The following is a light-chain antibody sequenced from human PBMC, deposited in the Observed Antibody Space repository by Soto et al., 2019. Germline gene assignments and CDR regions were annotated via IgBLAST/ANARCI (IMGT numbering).Light chain of an antibody. V-gene: IGLV2-23*01. J-gene: IGLJ1*01. CDR2: EGN. CDR1: SSDVGSYNL. CDR3: CSYAGGRTFV. Sequence: QSVLTQPASVSGSPGQSITISCTGTSSDVGSYNLVSWYQQYPGKAPKVIIYEGNKRPSGVSFRFSGSKSGNTASLTISGLQAVDEADYYCCSYAGGRTFVFGTQTKLTVL.